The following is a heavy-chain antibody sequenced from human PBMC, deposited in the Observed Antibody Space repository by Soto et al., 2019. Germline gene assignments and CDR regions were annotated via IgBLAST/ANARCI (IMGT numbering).Heavy chain of an antibody. CDR1: GYSFTSYR. V-gene: IGHV5-10-1*01. CDR3: ARHLAHPLGPKYGLDV. CDR2: IDPTDSHT. D-gene: IGHD3-3*02. Sequence: GESRKISCKGSGYSFTSYRIGWVRQMPGKGLEWMGTIDPTDSHTNYTPSFQGHVTFSAGKSISTAYLQWSSLKATDTAMYYCARHLAHPLGPKYGLDVWGPGTTVTVSS. J-gene: IGHJ6*02.